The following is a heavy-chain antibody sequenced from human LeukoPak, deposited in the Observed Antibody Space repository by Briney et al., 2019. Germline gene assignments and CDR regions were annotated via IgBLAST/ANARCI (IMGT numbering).Heavy chain of an antibody. CDR2: IYYSGST. Sequence: SETLSLTCTVSGGSISSYYWSWIRQPPGKGLERIGYIYYSGSTNYNPSLKSRVTISVDTSKNQFSLKLSSVTAADTAVCYCARFLRRHDAFDIWGQGTMVTVSS. CDR3: ARFLRRHDAFDI. CDR1: GGSISSYY. D-gene: IGHD2/OR15-2a*01. V-gene: IGHV4-59*01. J-gene: IGHJ3*02.